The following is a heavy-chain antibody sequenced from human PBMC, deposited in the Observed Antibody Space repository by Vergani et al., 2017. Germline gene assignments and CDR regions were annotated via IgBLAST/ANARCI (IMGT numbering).Heavy chain of an antibody. V-gene: IGHV3-43D*03. D-gene: IGHD6-13*01. CDR2: ISWDGGST. Sequence: EVQLVESGGVVVQPGGSLRLSCAASGFTFDDYAMHWVRQAPGKGLEWVSLISWDGGSTYYADSVKGRFTISRDNSKNSLYLQMNSLRAEDTALYYCAKDSSSWYGYLYYWGQGTLVTVYS. J-gene: IGHJ4*02. CDR1: GFTFDDYA. CDR3: AKDSSSWYGYLYY.